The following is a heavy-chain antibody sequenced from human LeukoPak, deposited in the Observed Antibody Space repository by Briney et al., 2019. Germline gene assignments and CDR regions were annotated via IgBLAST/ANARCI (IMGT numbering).Heavy chain of an antibody. CDR2: ISSSGNTI. Sequence: PGGSLRLSCEASGFTFSGYEMNWVRQAPGKGLEWLSYISSSGNTIYYADSVKGRFTISRDNARNSLYLQMNSLGAEDTAVYYCARHSGSYLDYWGQGTMVTVSS. V-gene: IGHV3-48*03. D-gene: IGHD1-26*01. CDR1: GFTFSGYE. J-gene: IGHJ3*01. CDR3: ARHSGSYLDY.